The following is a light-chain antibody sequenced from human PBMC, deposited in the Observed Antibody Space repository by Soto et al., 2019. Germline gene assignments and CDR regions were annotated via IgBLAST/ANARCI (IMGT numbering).Light chain of an antibody. V-gene: IGKV1-5*01. CDR1: QSINRW. J-gene: IGKJ1*01. Sequence: IHRTQSPSTVSASIGDTVTSTCRARQSINRWLDWYQQKAGEAPKLLIYDASSLESGVPSRFSGTGSGTEFTLIISRLQPDDFATYYCQQYGSYWTFGQGTKV. CDR3: QQYGSYWT. CDR2: DAS.